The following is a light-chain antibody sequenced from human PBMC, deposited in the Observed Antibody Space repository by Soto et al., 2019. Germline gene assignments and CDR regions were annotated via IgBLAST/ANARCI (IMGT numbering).Light chain of an antibody. CDR1: NSDVGGYDF. CDR3: FSYTKSASSV. V-gene: IGLV2-14*01. J-gene: IGLJ1*01. Sequence: QSALTQPASVSGSPGQSITISCTGTNSDVGGYDFVSWYQQHPGKVPKLVIYEVFNRPSGASNRFSGSKSGNTASLTISGLQAEDEADYYCFSYTKSASSVLGSGTKATVL. CDR2: EVF.